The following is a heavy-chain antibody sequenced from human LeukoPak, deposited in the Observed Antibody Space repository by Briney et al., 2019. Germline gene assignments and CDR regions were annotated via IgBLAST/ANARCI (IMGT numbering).Heavy chain of an antibody. J-gene: IGHJ4*02. V-gene: IGHV1-2*06. CDR1: GYTFTGYY. CDR2: INPNSGGT. CDR3: ARARWGKEGGYYFDY. Sequence: GASVKVSCKASGYTFTGYYMHWVRQAPGQGLEWMGRINPNSGGTNYAQKFQGRVTMTRDTSISTAYMELSSLRSEDTAVYYCARARWGKEGGYYFDYWGQGTLVTVSS. D-gene: IGHD3-16*01.